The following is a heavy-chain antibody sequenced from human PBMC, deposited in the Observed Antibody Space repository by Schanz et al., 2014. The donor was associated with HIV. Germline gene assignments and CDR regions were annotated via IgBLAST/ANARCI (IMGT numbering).Heavy chain of an antibody. J-gene: IGHJ4*02. Sequence: VQMVESGGGLVQPGGSLRLSCAASGFTFSSCAMTWVRQAPGKGLEWVSIISARGGDTYYADSVKGRFTISRDNSKNTLFLQMDSLRAEDTAVYYCAKDPELTAITGYFDYWGQGTLVTVSS. D-gene: IGHD4-4*01. V-gene: IGHV3-23*04. CDR2: ISARGGDT. CDR1: GFTFSSCA. CDR3: AKDPELTAITGYFDY.